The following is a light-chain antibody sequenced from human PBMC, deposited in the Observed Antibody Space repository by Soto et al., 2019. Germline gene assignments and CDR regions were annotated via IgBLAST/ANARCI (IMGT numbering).Light chain of an antibody. Sequence: QSVLPQPPSVSGAPGQRDTISCTGSSYNIGPGYDVHWYQHLPGTAPKLLIYGNSNRPSGVPDRFSGSKSGTSASLAITGLQAEDEADYYCQSYDSSLSGSVFGGGTHLTVL. CDR2: GNS. CDR3: QSYDSSLSGSV. CDR1: SYNIGPGYD. V-gene: IGLV1-40*01. J-gene: IGLJ7*01.